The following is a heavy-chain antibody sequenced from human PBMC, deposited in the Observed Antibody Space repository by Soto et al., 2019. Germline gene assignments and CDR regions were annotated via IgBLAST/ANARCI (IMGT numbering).Heavy chain of an antibody. V-gene: IGHV1-18*01. J-gene: IGHJ4*02. CDR3: AREYYYGSGGAY. CDR1: GYSFTSYG. CDR2: ISAYNGNT. Sequence: QVQLVQSGAEVKKPGASVKVSCKASGYSFTSYGISWVRQAPGQGLEWMGWISAYNGNTNYAQKHQGRVTXXTXXSTSTAYMELRSLRSDDTAVYYWAREYYYGSGGAYWGQGTLVTVSS. D-gene: IGHD3-10*01.